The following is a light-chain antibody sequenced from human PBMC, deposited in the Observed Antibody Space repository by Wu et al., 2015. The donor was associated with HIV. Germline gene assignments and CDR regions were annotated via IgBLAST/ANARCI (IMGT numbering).Light chain of an antibody. CDR1: ESVRSN. Sequence: EIVMTQSPATLSVSPGERATLSCRASESVRSNLAWYQQKRGQTPRLLIYGASTRATGIPARFSGSGSGTEFTLTISSMQSEDFVIYYCQQYNKWPLTFGGGTKV. CDR2: GAS. V-gene: IGKV3-15*01. J-gene: IGKJ4*01. CDR3: QQYNKWPLT.